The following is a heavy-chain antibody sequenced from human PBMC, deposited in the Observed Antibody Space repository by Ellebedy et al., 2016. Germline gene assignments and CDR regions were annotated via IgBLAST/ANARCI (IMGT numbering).Heavy chain of an antibody. J-gene: IGHJ3*02. CDR2: MNPNSGNT. D-gene: IGHD3-22*01. V-gene: IGHV1-8*01. CDR1: GYTFTSYD. Sequence: ASVKVSXKASGYTFTSYDINWVRQATGQGLEWMGWMNPNSGNTGYAQKFQGRVTMTRNTSISTAYMELSSLRSEDTAVYYCARGRAYYYDSSGYYYGDAFDIWGQGTMVTVSS. CDR3: ARGRAYYYDSSGYYYGDAFDI.